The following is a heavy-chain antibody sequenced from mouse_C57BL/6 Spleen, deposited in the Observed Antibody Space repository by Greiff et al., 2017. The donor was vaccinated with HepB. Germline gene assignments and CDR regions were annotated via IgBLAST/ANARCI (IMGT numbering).Heavy chain of an antibody. CDR1: GYSFTGYY. Sequence: VQLQQSGPELVKPGASVKISCKASGYSFTGYYMHWVKQSHGNILDWIGYIYPYNGVSSYNQKFKGKATLTVDKSSSTAYMELRSLTSEDSAVYYFARGEGYDGYSWFAYWGQGTLVTVSA. CDR2: IYPYNGVS. CDR3: ARGEGYDGYSWFAY. V-gene: IGHV1-31*01. J-gene: IGHJ3*01. D-gene: IGHD2-3*01.